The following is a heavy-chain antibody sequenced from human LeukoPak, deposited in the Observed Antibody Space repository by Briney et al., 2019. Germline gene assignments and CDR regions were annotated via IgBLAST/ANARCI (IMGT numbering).Heavy chain of an antibody. CDR3: ARLGFCSGGSCPYYFDY. J-gene: IGHJ4*02. CDR1: GYAFTGYY. Sequence: ASVKVSCTASGYAFTGYYMHWLRQAPGQGLEWMGWINPNSVGTNYAQKFQGRVTMTRDTSISTAYMELSGLRSDDTAVYYCARLGFCSGGSCPYYFDYWGQGTLVTVSS. D-gene: IGHD2-15*01. V-gene: IGHV1-2*02. CDR2: INPNSVGT.